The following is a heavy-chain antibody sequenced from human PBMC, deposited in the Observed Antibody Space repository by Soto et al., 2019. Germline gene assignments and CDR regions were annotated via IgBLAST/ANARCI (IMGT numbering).Heavy chain of an antibody. Sequence: SLRLSCAASGFTFSSYWMSWVRQAPGKGLEWVANIKQDGSEKYYVDSVKGRFTISRDNAKNSLYLQMNSPRAEDTAVYYCARDWEYYYGSGSYYSQPDYWGQGTLVTVSS. CDR2: IKQDGSEK. CDR1: GFTFSSYW. CDR3: ARDWEYYYGSGSYYSQPDY. V-gene: IGHV3-7*03. D-gene: IGHD3-10*01. J-gene: IGHJ4*02.